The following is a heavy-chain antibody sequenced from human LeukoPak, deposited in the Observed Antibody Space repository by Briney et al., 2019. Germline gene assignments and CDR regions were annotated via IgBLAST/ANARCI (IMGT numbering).Heavy chain of an antibody. J-gene: IGHJ4*02. CDR1: GFTFSSYG. V-gene: IGHV3-33*06. CDR2: IWYDGSNK. CDR3: AKDGDFLSGYYWLDY. Sequence: GGSLRLSCAASGFTFSSYGMHWVRQAPGKGLEWVAVIWYDGSNKYYADSVKGRFTISRDNSKNTLYLQMNSLRAEDTAVYYCAKDGDFLSGYYWLDYWGQGTLVTVSS. D-gene: IGHD3-3*01.